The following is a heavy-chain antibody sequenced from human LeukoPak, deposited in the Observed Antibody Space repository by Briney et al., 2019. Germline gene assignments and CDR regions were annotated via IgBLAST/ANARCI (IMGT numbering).Heavy chain of an antibody. J-gene: IGHJ5*02. D-gene: IGHD4-17*01. CDR2: IDYSGST. V-gene: IGHV4-59*01. Sequence: SETLSLTCTVSSGSISSFYWSWIRQPPGKGLEWIGCIDYSGSTNYNPSLKSRVTISVDTSKNQFSLKLRSVTAADTAVYYCARDIGDYGRKWFAPWGQGYPVTVSS. CDR1: SGSISSFY. CDR3: ARDIGDYGRKWFAP.